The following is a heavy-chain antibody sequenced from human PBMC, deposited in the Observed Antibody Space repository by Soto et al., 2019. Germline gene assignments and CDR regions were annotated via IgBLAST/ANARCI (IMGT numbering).Heavy chain of an antibody. CDR3: AREGVDFWSGYLGYYYYYMDV. CDR1: GFTFSDHY. CDR2: TRNKANSYTT. Sequence: GGSLRLSCAASGFTFSDHYMDWVRQAPGKGLEWVGRTRNKANSYTTEYAASVKGRFTISRDDSKNSLYLQMKSLKTEDTAVYYCAREGVDFWSGYLGYYYYYMDVWGKGTTVTVSS. J-gene: IGHJ6*03. D-gene: IGHD3-3*01. V-gene: IGHV3-72*01.